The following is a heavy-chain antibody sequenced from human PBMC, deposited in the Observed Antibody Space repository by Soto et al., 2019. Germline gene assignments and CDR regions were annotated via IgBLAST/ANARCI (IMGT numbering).Heavy chain of an antibody. V-gene: IGHV6-1*01. Sequence: SQTLSLTCAISGDSVSSNSAAWNWIRQSPSRGLEWLGRTYYRSKWYNDYAVSVKSRITINPDTSKNQFSLQLNSVTPEDTAVYYCARGVWFGELLIYYFDYWGQGTLVTVSS. D-gene: IGHD3-10*01. CDR3: ARGVWFGELLIYYFDY. CDR1: GDSVSSNSAA. J-gene: IGHJ4*02. CDR2: TYYRSKWYN.